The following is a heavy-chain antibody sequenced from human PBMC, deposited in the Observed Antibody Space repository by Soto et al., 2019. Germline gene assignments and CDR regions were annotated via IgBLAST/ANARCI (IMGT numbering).Heavy chain of an antibody. CDR2: ISTYNGNT. V-gene: IGHV1-18*01. CDR1: GYTFTSYG. CDR3: VRDERRIAVD. J-gene: IGHJ4*02. D-gene: IGHD1-1*01. Sequence: QVQLVQSGAEVKKPGASVKVSCKASGYTFTSYGISWVRQAPGQGLEWMGWISTYNGNTNYAQKFQDRVTMTTDTYTSTAYMELRSLRSDDTAVFYCVRDERRIAVDWGQGTLLTVSS.